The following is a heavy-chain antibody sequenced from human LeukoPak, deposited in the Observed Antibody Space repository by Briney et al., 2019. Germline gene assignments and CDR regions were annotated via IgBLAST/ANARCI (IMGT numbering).Heavy chain of an antibody. V-gene: IGHV3-33*01. J-gene: IGHJ6*02. CDR1: GFTFSSYG. CDR2: IWYDGSNK. CDR3: ARDQGPARYYYGMDV. Sequence: GGSLRLSCAASGFTFSSYGMHWVRQAPGKGLEWVAVIWYDGSNKYYADSVKGRFTISRDNSKNTLYLQMNSLRDEDTAVYYCARDQGPARYYYGMDVWGQGTTVTVSS.